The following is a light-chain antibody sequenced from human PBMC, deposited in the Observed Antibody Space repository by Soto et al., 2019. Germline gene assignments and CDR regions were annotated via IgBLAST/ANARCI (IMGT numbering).Light chain of an antibody. CDR2: GAS. Sequence: EIVLTQSPGTLSLSPGERATLSCRASQSVSSNYITWYQQKPGQAPRRLILGASTRATGIPARFSGSGSGTEFTLSISSLQSEDSAVYYCKQYKEWPPFTFGQGTRLEIK. CDR1: QSVSSN. V-gene: IGKV3-15*01. J-gene: IGKJ5*01. CDR3: KQYKEWPPFT.